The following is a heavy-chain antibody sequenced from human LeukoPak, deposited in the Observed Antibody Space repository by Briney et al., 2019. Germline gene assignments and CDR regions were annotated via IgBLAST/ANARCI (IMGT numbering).Heavy chain of an antibody. Sequence: SETLSLTCTVSGGSISSYYWSWIRQPPGKGLEWIGYIYYSGSTNYNLSLKGRVTISVDTSKNQFSLKLSSVTAADTAVYYCARGGYYYDSSGYYYGYFDYWGQGTLVTVSS. CDR1: GGSISSYY. D-gene: IGHD3-22*01. CDR3: ARGGYYYDSSGYYYGYFDY. J-gene: IGHJ4*02. CDR2: IYYSGST. V-gene: IGHV4-59*01.